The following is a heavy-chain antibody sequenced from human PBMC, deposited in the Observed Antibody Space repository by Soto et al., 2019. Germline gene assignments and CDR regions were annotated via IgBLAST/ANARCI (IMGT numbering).Heavy chain of an antibody. J-gene: IGHJ4*02. V-gene: IGHV1-46*04. CDR3: ARLSRNTFIVN. D-gene: IGHD3-16*02. CDR1: GYTFADYS. Sequence: QVRLVQSGAEVKSPGTSVKVSCQTSGYTFADYSIHWVRQAPGQGLEYMGNIDPSTGTSDSAQTLQGRISMTTDASTSTVYMELNNLRSADTAVYYCARLSRNTFIVNWGQGTLVTVSS. CDR2: IDPSTGTS.